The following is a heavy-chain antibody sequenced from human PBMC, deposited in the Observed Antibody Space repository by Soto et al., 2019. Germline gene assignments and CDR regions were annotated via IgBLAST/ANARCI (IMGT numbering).Heavy chain of an antibody. CDR2: IAHSGSTK. D-gene: IGHD3-16*01. CDR1: GFTFSDYY. Sequence: QVQLVESGGALVKPGGSLRLSCAASGFTFSDYYMSWIRQAPGKGLEWVSDIAHSGSTKYYADSVMGRFTISRDNAKNSLYLQMNRLRVEDTAVYYCSRDGGGGGGARGDFEYWGQGTLVTVSS. J-gene: IGHJ4*02. V-gene: IGHV3-11*01. CDR3: SRDGGGGGGARGDFEY.